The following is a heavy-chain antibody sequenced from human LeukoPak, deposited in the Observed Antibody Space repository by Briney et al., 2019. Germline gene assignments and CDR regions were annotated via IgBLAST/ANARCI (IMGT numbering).Heavy chain of an antibody. CDR3: AKVVWEELSPYFDY. CDR2: ISGSGGST. V-gene: IGHV3-23*01. D-gene: IGHD3-16*02. CDR1: GFTFSSYA. Sequence: PGGSLRLSCAASGFTFSSYAMSWVRQAPGKGLEWVSAISGSGGSTYYADSVKGRFTIPRDNSKDTLYLQMNSLRAEDTAVYYCAKVVWEELSPYFDYWGQGTLVTVSS. J-gene: IGHJ4*02.